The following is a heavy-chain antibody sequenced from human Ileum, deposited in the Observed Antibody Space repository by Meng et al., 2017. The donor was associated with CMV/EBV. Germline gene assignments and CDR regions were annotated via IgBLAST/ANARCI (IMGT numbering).Heavy chain of an antibody. J-gene: IGHJ4*02. CDR3: ARDSGRSSFEN. D-gene: IGHD6-6*01. Sequence: LTCAASGFIVGSNYMSWVRQAPGKGLEWVSILYSGGNTYYADSVKGRFNISRDNFKNTLYLQMNSLRAEDTAVYYCARDSGRSSFENWGQGTLVTVSS. V-gene: IGHV3-53*01. CDR1: GFIVGSNY. CDR2: LYSGGNT.